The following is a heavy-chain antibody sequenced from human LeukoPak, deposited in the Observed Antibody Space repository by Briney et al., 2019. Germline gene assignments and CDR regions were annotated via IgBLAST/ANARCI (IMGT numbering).Heavy chain of an antibody. V-gene: IGHV3-23*01. CDR1: GFSFRSYA. CDR3: ARDLAPILRFDDY. D-gene: IGHD3-3*01. J-gene: IGHJ4*02. CDR2: ITDSGDDT. Sequence: GGSLRLSCSASGFSFRSYAMGWVRQTPEKGLEWVSAITDSGDDTFHADSVKGRFTISRDNAKNSLYLQMNSLRAEDTAVYYCARDLAPILRFDDYWGQGTLVTVSS.